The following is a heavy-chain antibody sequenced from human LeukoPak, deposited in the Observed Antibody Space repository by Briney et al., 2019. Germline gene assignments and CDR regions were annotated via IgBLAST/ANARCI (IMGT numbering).Heavy chain of an antibody. D-gene: IGHD2-15*01. V-gene: IGHV1-2*02. CDR1: GYTFTGYY. CDR3: ARYYCSGGSCLLDY. J-gene: IGHJ4*02. CDR2: INPNSGGT. Sequence: ASVKVSCKASGYTFTGYYMHWVRQAPGQGLEWMGWINPNSGGTNYAQKFQGRVTMTRDTSISTAYMELCRLRSDDTAVYYCARYYCSGGSCLLDYWGQGTLVTVSS.